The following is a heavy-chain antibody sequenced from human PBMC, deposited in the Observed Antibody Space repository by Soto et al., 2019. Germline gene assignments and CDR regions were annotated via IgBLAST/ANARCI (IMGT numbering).Heavy chain of an antibody. J-gene: IGHJ3*02. CDR1: GYPVTAYY. CDR2: INPATGAA. V-gene: IGHV1-2*02. CDR3: ARGGGVGVAGSAAFDM. Sequence: QLHLVQSGAVVKKPGASVTVSCSASGYPVTAYYMHWVRQAPGRGLEWMGGINPATGAAKYTQTFRGRVTMTRDTSTSTVFMELSGLTSEDTAVFYWARGGGVGVAGSAAFDMWGQATLVTVSS. D-gene: IGHD3-3*01.